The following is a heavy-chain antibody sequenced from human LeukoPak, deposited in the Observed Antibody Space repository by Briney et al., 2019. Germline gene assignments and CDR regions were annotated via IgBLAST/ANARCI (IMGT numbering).Heavy chain of an antibody. CDR3: ARVPYYYMDV. V-gene: IGHV3-11*01. Sequence: PGGSLRLSCAASGFTFSDYYMSWIRQAPGKGLEWVSYIRSSGSTIYYEDSVKGRFTISRDKAKNSLYLQMNSLRAEDTAVYYCARVPYYYMDVWGKGTTVTVSS. CDR1: GFTFSDYY. J-gene: IGHJ6*03. CDR2: IRSSGSTI.